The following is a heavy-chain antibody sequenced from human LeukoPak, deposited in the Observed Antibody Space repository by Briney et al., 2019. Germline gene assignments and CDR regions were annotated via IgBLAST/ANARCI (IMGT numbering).Heavy chain of an antibody. CDR3: ARTRLDYDFWSGYYGY. CDR2: INSDGSST. J-gene: IGHJ4*02. CDR1: GFTFSSYW. D-gene: IGHD3-3*01. Sequence: SGGSLRLSCAASGFTFSSYWMHWVRQAPGKGLVWVPRINSDGSSTSYADSVKGRFTISRDNAKNTLYLQMNSLRAEDTAVYYCARTRLDYDFWSGYYGYWGQGTLVTVSS. V-gene: IGHV3-74*01.